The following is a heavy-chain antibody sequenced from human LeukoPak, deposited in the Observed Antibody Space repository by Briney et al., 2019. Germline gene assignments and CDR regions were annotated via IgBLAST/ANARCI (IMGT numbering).Heavy chain of an antibody. J-gene: IGHJ4*02. CDR2: INHSGST. CDR3: ARDTLGSLDY. CDR1: GGSFSGYY. D-gene: IGHD2/OR15-2a*01. V-gene: IGHV4-34*01. Sequence: PSETLSLTCAVYGGSFSGYYWSWIRQPPGKGLEWIGEINHSGSTNYNPSLKSRVTISVDTSKNQFSLKLSSVTAADTAVYYCARDTLGSLDYWGQGTLVTVSS.